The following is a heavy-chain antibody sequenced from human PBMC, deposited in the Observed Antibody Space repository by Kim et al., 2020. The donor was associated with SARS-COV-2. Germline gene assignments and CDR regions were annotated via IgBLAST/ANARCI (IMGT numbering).Heavy chain of an antibody. CDR2: ISSSSSTI. Sequence: GGSLRLSCAASGFTFSSYSMNWVRQAPGKGLEWVSYISSSSSTIYYADSVKGRFTISRDNAKNSLYLQMNSLREEDTAVYYCATICGGGSCYGPDVGNWFDPWGQGTLVTVSS. D-gene: IGHD2-15*01. CDR1: GFTFSSYS. V-gene: IGHV3-48*02. CDR3: ATICGGGSCYGPDVGNWFDP. J-gene: IGHJ5*02.